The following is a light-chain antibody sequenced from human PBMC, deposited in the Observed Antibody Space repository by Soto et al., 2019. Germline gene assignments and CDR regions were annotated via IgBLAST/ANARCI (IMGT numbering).Light chain of an antibody. CDR2: EVS. Sequence: QSALTQPASVSGSPGQSITISCTGTSSHVGSYNLISWYQQYPDKAPKLMIYEVSKRPSGVSNRFSGSKSGNTASLTISGLQAEDEADYYCCSYAGSSTFYVFGSGTKVTVL. CDR3: CSYAGSSTFYV. V-gene: IGLV2-23*02. CDR1: SSHVGSYNL. J-gene: IGLJ1*01.